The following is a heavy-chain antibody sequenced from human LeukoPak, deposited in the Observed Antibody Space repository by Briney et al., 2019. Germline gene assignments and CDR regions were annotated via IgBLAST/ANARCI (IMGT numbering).Heavy chain of an antibody. CDR3: ARGYMLYYFDY. V-gene: IGHV4-34*01. J-gene: IGHJ4*02. CDR2: INHSGST. CDR1: GGSFSGYY. D-gene: IGHD3-16*01. Sequence: PSETLSLTCAVYGGSFSGYYWSWIRQPPGKGLEWIGEINHSGSTNYNPSLKSRVTISVDTSKNQFSLKLSSVTAADTAVYYCARGYMLYYFDYRGQGALVTVSS.